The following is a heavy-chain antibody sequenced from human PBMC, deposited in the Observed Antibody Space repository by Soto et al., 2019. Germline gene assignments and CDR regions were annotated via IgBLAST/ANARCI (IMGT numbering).Heavy chain of an antibody. Sequence: QVQLVQSGAEVKKPGASVKVSCKASGYTFITYAIHWVRQAPGQRLEWMGWINTGSGNTKSSQKFQDRVTITRDESASIVSMALNSLRSDDTAVYYCARAALVTTGFDYWGPGTLVTVSS. J-gene: IGHJ4*02. CDR1: GYTFITYA. V-gene: IGHV1-3*04. CDR3: ARAALVTTGFDY. CDR2: INTGSGNT. D-gene: IGHD4-17*01.